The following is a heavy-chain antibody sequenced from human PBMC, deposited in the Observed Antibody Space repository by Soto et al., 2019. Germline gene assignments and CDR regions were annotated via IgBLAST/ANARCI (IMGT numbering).Heavy chain of an antibody. V-gene: IGHV1-69*13. CDR1: GGTFSSYA. D-gene: IGHD3-22*01. CDR2: IIPIFSTA. Sequence: SVKVSCKASGGTFSSYAISWVRQAPGQGLEWMGGIIPIFSTANYAQKCQCRVTITADESTSTAYMELSSLRSEDTAVYYCASSSGYSLPFDYWGQGTLVTVSS. J-gene: IGHJ4*02. CDR3: ASSSGYSLPFDY.